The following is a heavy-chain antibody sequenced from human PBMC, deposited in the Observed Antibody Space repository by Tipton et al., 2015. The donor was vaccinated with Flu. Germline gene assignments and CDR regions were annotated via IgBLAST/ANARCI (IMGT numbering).Heavy chain of an antibody. D-gene: IGHD1-26*01. CDR1: GVTFNIFA. Sequence: QLVQSGAEVREPGYSVKISCNTSGVTFNIFAFNWVRQAPGQGLEWMGRFIPILDSPNYAQRFQGRVTITGDKSTNTAYMELNSLGSEDTAVYFCAGETATRRPFDIWGQGAMVIVSS. CDR3: AGETATRRPFDI. J-gene: IGHJ3*02. CDR2: FIPILDSP. V-gene: IGHV1-69*09.